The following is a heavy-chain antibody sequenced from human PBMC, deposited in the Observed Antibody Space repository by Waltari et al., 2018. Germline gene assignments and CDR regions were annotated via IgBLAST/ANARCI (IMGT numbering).Heavy chain of an antibody. V-gene: IGHV3-48*04. CDR1: GLTFSSYS. J-gene: IGHJ3*02. D-gene: IGHD3-16*02. CDR3: ARGYYIWGSYRSYDAFDI. CDR2: ISSSSSTI. Sequence: EVQLVESGGGLVQHGGSLRLSCAAAGLTFSSYSMNWVRQAPGKGLERVSYISSSSSTIYYADSVKGRFTISRDNAKNSLYLQMNSLRAEDTAVYYCARGYYIWGSYRSYDAFDIWGQGTMVTVSS.